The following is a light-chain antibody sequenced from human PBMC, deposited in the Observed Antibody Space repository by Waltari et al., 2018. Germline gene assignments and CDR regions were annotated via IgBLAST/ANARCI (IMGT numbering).Light chain of an antibody. V-gene: IGLV3-10*01. CDR1: ALPKRY. CDR3: FSTDSSGNHRV. J-gene: IGLJ2*01. CDR2: EDT. Sequence: SYELTQPPSVSVSPGETARITCSGDALPKRYAYWYQQKSGQAPVLVIDEDTNRPSGIAERFSGSTSGTVATLTITGAQVEDGADYYCFSTDSSGNHRVFGGGTKLTVL.